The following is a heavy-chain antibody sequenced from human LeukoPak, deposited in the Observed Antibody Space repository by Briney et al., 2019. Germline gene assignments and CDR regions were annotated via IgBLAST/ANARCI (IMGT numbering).Heavy chain of an antibody. J-gene: IGHJ4*02. CDR1: GYTFTGYY. V-gene: IGHV1-2*02. CDR3: ARVPPLQGYFDY. CDR2: INPNSGGT. Sequence: ASVKVSCKASGYTFTGYYMHWVRQAPGQGLEWMGWINPNSGGTNYAQKFQGRVTMTRDTSISTAYMELSRLRSDDTAVYYCARVPPLQGYFDYWGQGTLVTVSS.